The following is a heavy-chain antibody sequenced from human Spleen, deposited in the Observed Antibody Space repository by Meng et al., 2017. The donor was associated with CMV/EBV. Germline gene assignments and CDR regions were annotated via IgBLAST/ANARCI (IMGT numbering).Heavy chain of an antibody. V-gene: IGHV3-30*04. CDR2: ISYDGSNK. Sequence: GESLKISCAASGFTFSSYAMHWVRQAPGKGLEWVAVISYDGSNKYYADSVKGRFTISRDNAKNSLYLQMNSLRAEDTALYYCAKDIGVDIVVVPAATVYYYYGMDVWGQGTTVTVSS. J-gene: IGHJ6*02. CDR3: AKDIGVDIVVVPAATVYYYYGMDV. D-gene: IGHD2-2*03. CDR1: GFTFSSYA.